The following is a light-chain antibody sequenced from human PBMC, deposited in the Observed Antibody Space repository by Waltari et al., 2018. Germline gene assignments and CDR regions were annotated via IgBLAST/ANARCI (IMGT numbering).Light chain of an antibody. CDR1: QSVSSSY. V-gene: IGKV3-20*01. CDR3: QQYDSSPPGLT. Sequence: EIVLTPSPGTLSLSPGERATLSCRASQSVSSSYLAWYQQKPGQAPRLLIYGASSRATGIPDRFSGSGSGTDFTLTISRLEPEDFAVYYCQQYDSSPPGLTFGGGTKVEIK. J-gene: IGKJ4*01. CDR2: GAS.